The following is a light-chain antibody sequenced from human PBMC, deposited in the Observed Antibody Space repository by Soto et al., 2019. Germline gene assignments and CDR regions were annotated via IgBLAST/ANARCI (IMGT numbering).Light chain of an antibody. CDR3: QQRSNWPLT. CDR2: GAS. V-gene: IGKV3-11*01. CDR1: QSVSSN. J-gene: IGKJ4*01. Sequence: VLTQSPDTLSLFPGERATLSCRASQSVSSNLAWYQQKPGQAPRLLIYGASNRDTGIPARFSGSGSGTDFTLTISSLEPEDFAVYYCQQRSNWPLTFGGGTKVDI.